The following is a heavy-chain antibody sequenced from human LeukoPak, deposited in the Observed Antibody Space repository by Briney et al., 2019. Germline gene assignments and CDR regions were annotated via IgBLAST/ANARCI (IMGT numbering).Heavy chain of an antibody. V-gene: IGHV5-51*01. CDR2: IYSGDSDT. Sequence: GESLQISCQGSGYGFTSYWIGWVRPMPGKGLEWMGIIYSGDSDTRYSPSFQGQVTISADKSISTAYLQWSSLKASDTAMYYCARHLGRIYDFWADDAFDIWGQGTMVTVSS. D-gene: IGHD3-3*01. CDR3: ARHLGRIYDFWADDAFDI. J-gene: IGHJ3*02. CDR1: GYGFTSYW.